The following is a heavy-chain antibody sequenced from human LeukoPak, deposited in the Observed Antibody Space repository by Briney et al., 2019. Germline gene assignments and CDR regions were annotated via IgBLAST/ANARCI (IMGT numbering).Heavy chain of an antibody. CDR1: GYTFTSYG. CDR2: ISAYNGNT. J-gene: IGHJ4*02. D-gene: IGHD1-26*01. CDR3: ARDRQLKIESGSFTLLGY. Sequence: ASVKVSCKASGYTFTSYGISWVRQAPGQGLEWMGWISAYNGNTNYAQKLQGRVTMTTDTTTSTAYMELRSLRSDDTAVYYCARDRQLKIESGSFTLLGYWGQGTLVTVSS. V-gene: IGHV1-18*01.